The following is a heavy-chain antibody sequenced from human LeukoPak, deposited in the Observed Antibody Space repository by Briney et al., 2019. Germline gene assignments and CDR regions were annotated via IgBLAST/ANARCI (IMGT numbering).Heavy chain of an antibody. D-gene: IGHD5-18*01. V-gene: IGHV4-38-2*02. CDR3: ARRALYSYATFDY. Sequence: SETLSLTCTVSGYSISSGYYWGWIRQPPGKGLEWIGSIYHSGSTYYNPSLKSRVTISVDTSKNQFSLKLSSVTAADTAVYYCARRALYSYATFDYWGQGTLVTVSS. CDR2: IYHSGST. CDR1: GYSISSGYY. J-gene: IGHJ4*02.